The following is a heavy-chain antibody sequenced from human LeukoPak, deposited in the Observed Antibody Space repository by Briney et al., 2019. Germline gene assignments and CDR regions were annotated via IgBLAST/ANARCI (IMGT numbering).Heavy chain of an antibody. D-gene: IGHD1-1*01. J-gene: IGHJ4*02. CDR2: IGIDSGNT. CDR3: ARDHNYAFDN. Sequence: GGSLRLSCTASGFPFIEYSMNWVRQAPGQGLERNSYIGIDSGNTKYADPVRGRFTISADKAKNSLYLQMNSLRVEDTAVYYCARDHNYAFDNWGQGTLVSVAS. CDR1: GFPFIEYS. V-gene: IGHV3-48*01.